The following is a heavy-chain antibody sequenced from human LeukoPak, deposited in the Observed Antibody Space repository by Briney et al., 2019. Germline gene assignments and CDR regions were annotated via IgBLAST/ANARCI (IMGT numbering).Heavy chain of an antibody. D-gene: IGHD6-19*01. V-gene: IGHV3-33*06. CDR1: GFTFSSYG. CDR3: AKDAVRRESGRHFDY. J-gene: IGHJ4*02. Sequence: PGGSLRLSCAASGFTFSSYGMHWVRQAPGKGLEWVAVIWYDGSNKYYADSVKGRFTISRDNSKNTLYLQMNSLRAEDTAVYYCAKDAVRRESGRHFDYWGQGTLVTVSS. CDR2: IWYDGSNK.